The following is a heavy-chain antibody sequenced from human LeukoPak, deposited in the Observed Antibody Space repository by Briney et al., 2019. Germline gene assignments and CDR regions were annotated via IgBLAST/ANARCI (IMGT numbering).Heavy chain of an antibody. CDR3: ARGGSSSWFFDY. CDR2: IYYSGST. J-gene: IGHJ4*02. CDR1: GGSISSYY. V-gene: IGHV4-59*01. Sequence: SETLSLTCTVSGGSISSYYWSWIRQPPGKGLEWIGYIYYSGSTNYNPSLKSRVTISVDTSKNQFSLKLNSVTAADTAVYYCARGGSSSWFFDYWGQGTLVTVSS. D-gene: IGHD6-13*01.